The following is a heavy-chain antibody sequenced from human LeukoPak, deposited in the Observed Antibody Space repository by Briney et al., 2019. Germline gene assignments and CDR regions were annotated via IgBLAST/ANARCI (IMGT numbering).Heavy chain of an antibody. CDR2: VSAYNSER. D-gene: IGHD5-12*01. V-gene: IGHV1-18*01. CDR3: ARGVDYYYYYYGMDV. CDR1: GDTFTSYG. J-gene: IGHJ6*02. Sequence: GATVTVSCTASGDTFTSYGISWVRQAPGQGLEWMGWVSAYNSERNYAKTLQGRVNITTDKTTSTAYMGLRRLRSDDTAGYYCARGVDYYYYYYGMDVWPQGTTL.